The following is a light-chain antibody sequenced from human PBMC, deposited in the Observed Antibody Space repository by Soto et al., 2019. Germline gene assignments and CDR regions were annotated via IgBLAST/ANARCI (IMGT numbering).Light chain of an antibody. CDR1: SSDVGDNND. V-gene: IGLV2-14*01. CDR3: SSHTNTNIL. J-gene: IGLJ3*02. CDR2: EVI. Sequence: QSVLTQPASVSGSPGQSITISCTGSSSDVGDNNDVSWYQRHPGKAPKLIIYEVINRPSGISYRFSGSKSGDTASLTISGLQAEDEADYYCSSHTNTNILFGGGTKVTVL.